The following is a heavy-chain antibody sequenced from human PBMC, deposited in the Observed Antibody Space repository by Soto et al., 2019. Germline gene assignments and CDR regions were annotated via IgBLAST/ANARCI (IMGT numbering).Heavy chain of an antibody. J-gene: IGHJ4*02. CDR1: GFTFSRDG. V-gene: IGHV3-23*01. D-gene: IGHD4-17*01. Sequence: EVQLLESGGGLVQAGGSLRLSCAASGFTFSRDGMSWVRQAPGKGLEWVSLITDNGGSTYYADSVKGRFTISRDNTKNTLFLKMNSLRAEDTAVYHCAKERATTTAFDYWGQGALVTVSS. CDR2: ITDNGGST. CDR3: AKERATTTAFDY.